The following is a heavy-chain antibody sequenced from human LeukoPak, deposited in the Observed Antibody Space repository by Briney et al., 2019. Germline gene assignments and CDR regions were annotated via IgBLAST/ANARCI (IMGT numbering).Heavy chain of an antibody. D-gene: IGHD1-26*01. Sequence: PSETLSLTCTVSGGSISSGDYYWSWIRQPPGKGLEWIGSIYYSGSTYYNPSLKSRVTISVDTSKNQFSLKLSSVTAADTAVYYCARRRWEHWGDAFDIWGQGTMVTVSS. CDR1: GGSISSGDYY. J-gene: IGHJ3*02. V-gene: IGHV4-39*01. CDR3: ARRRWEHWGDAFDI. CDR2: IYYSGST.